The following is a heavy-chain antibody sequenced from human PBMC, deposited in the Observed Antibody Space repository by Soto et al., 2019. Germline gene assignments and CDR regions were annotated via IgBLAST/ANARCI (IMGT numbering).Heavy chain of an antibody. D-gene: IGHD3-22*01. CDR3: ARENENFSKVVIHTLDY. CDR2: ISAYNGNT. V-gene: IGHV1-18*01. CDR1: GYTFTSYG. J-gene: IGHJ4*02. Sequence: QVQLVQSGAEVKKPGASVKVSCKASGYTFTSYGISWVRQAPGQGLEWMRWISAYNGNTNYAQKLQGRATITTDTSTSTAYMELRSLRSDDTAVYYCARENENFSKVVIHTLDYWGQGTLVTVSS.